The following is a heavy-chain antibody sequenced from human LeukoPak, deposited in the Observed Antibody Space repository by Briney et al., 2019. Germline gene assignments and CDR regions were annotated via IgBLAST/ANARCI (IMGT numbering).Heavy chain of an antibody. CDR1: GGSISSSSYF. CDR2: IYYSGST. D-gene: IGHD5-18*01. Sequence: SETLSLTCTVSGGSISSSSYFWGCLRQPPGKVLEWAVNIYYSGSTYYSPSLKSRLTISVDTSKNQFSLKLSSVTAADTAVYYCARRGYSYGTSFDYWGQGALVTVSS. J-gene: IGHJ4*02. CDR3: ARRGYSYGTSFDY. V-gene: IGHV4-39*01.